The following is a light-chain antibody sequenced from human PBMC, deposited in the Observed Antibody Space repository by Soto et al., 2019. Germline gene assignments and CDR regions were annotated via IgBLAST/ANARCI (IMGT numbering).Light chain of an antibody. CDR3: QQLNSYPRT. CDR2: EAY. CDR1: HDISTF. J-gene: IGKJ1*01. Sequence: DIQLTQSPSLLSASIGDRVTITCRASHDISTFLAWYQQKPGKAPKLLIYEAYTLQSGVPSRFSGSGSGTEFTLTISSLQPEDFATYYCQQLNSYPRTFGQGTKVDIK. V-gene: IGKV1-9*01.